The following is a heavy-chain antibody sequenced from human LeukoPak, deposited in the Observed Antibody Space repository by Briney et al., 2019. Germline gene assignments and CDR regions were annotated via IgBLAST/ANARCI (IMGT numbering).Heavy chain of an antibody. Sequence: GGSLRLPCAASGFTFSSYSMNWVRQAPGKGLEWVSSISSSSSYIYYADSVKGRFTISRDNAKNSLYLQMNSLRAEDTAVYYCARDGTYCSSTSCYLDYWGQGTLVTVSS. CDR2: ISSSSSYI. CDR1: GFTFSSYS. J-gene: IGHJ4*02. V-gene: IGHV3-21*01. D-gene: IGHD2-2*01. CDR3: ARDGTYCSSTSCYLDY.